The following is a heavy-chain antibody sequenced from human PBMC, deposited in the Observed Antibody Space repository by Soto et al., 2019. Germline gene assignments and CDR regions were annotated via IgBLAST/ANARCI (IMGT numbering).Heavy chain of an antibody. CDR3: AGGGNSGPFDY. Sequence: SETLSLTCAVSGDPVSSGGHSWSWIRQPPGKGLEWIGYIYHNGDTHYDSSLKSRVSISVDMSKNQFSLRLSSVTAADTAVYYCAGGGNSGPFDYWGQGTPVTVSS. J-gene: IGHJ4*02. CDR2: IYHNGDT. CDR1: GDPVSSGGHS. D-gene: IGHD2-21*01. V-gene: IGHV4-30-2*01.